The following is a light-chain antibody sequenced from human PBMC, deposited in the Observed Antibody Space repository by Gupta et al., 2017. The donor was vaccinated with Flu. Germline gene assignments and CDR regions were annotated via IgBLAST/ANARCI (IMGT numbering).Light chain of an antibody. CDR2: DVS. CDR1: QDINNC. J-gene: IGKJ4*01. CDR3: QQEEKLPLI. V-gene: IGKV1-33*01. Sequence: DIPLTQSPSSLSASVGDRVIITCQASQDINNCLNWYQQKPGSAPNLLIYDVSKLATGVPSRFSGSGSGTNFILTISSLQPEDFATYYCQQEEKLPLIFGGGTKVEIK.